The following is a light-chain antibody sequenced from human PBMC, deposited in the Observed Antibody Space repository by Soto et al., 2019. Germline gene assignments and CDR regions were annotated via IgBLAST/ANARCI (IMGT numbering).Light chain of an antibody. CDR3: QQYNNCSGT. J-gene: IGKJ1*01. V-gene: IGKV1-9*01. CDR1: QSVSSY. Sequence: LTQSPATLSSSVGDTVTVTCRASQSVSSYLAWYQQKPGEAPRLLIYGASAWARGIPARFSGSGSGTEFTLTISSLQPEDFGTYYCQQYNNCSGTFGPGTKVDIK. CDR2: GAS.